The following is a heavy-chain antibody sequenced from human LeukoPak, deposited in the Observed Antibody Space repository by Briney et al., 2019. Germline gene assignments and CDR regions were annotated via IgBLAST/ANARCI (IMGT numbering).Heavy chain of an antibody. CDR3: ARFGGPYYDILTGYYSWGQRNWFDP. CDR1: GGSISSYY. J-gene: IGHJ5*02. D-gene: IGHD3-9*01. CDR2: IYYSGST. Sequence: SETLSLTRTVSGGSISSYYWSWIRQPPGKGLEWIGYIYYSGSTNYNPSLKSRVTISVDTSKNQFSLKLSSVTAADTAVYYCARFGGPYYDILTGYYSWGQRNWFDPWGQGTQVTVSS. V-gene: IGHV4-59*08.